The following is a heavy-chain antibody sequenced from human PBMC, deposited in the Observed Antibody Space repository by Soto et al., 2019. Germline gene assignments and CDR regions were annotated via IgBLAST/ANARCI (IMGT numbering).Heavy chain of an antibody. D-gene: IGHD3-22*01. CDR3: ARGGQYYYDSSGYYSPYYFDY. J-gene: IGHJ4*02. CDR2: INHSGST. Sequence: PSETLSLTCAVYGGSFSGYYWSWIRQPPGKGLEWIGEINHSGSTNYNPSLKSRVTISVDPSKNQFSLKLSSVTAADTAVYYCARGGQYYYDSSGYYSPYYFDYWGQGTLVTVSS. V-gene: IGHV4-34*01. CDR1: GGSFSGYY.